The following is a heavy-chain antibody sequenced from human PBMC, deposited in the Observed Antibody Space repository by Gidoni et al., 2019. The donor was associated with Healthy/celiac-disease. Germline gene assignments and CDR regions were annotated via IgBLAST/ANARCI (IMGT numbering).Heavy chain of an antibody. V-gene: IGHV4-39*01. J-gene: IGHJ4*02. Sequence: QLQLQESGPGLVKPSETLSLTCTVSGGSISSSSYYWGWIRQPPGKGLEWIGSIYYSGSTYYNPSLKSRVTISVDTSKNQFSLKLSSVTAADTAVYYCARRDSGAGLFDYWGQGTLVTVSS. CDR1: GGSISSSSYY. CDR2: IYYSGST. D-gene: IGHD1-26*01. CDR3: ARRDSGAGLFDY.